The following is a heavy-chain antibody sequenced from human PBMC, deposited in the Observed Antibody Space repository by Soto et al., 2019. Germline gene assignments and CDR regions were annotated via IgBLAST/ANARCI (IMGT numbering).Heavy chain of an antibody. CDR1: GGSISSFY. D-gene: IGHD3-3*01. CDR2: IYYSGRT. Sequence: PSETLSLTCTVAGGSISSFYWSWIRPPPGKGLEWIGYIYYSGRTNYNPSLKSRVTISVDTSKNQFSLKLSSVTAADTAVYYCARALYDSYYWYFDLWGRGTLVTVSS. V-gene: IGHV4-59*01. J-gene: IGHJ2*01. CDR3: ARALYDSYYWYFDL.